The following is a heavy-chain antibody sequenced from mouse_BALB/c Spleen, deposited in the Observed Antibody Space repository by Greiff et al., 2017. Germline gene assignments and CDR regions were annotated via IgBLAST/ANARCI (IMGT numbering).Heavy chain of an antibody. CDR2: IRNKANGYTT. CDR1: GFTFTDYY. V-gene: IGHV7-3*02. Sequence: EVQLVESGGGLVQPGGSLRLSCATSGFTFTDYYMSWVRQPPGKALEWLGFIRNKANGYTTEYSASVKGRFTISRDNSQSILYLQMNTLRAEDSASYYCAREVGGAMDYWGQGTSVTVSS. D-gene: IGHD1-1*01. CDR3: AREVGGAMDY. J-gene: IGHJ4*01.